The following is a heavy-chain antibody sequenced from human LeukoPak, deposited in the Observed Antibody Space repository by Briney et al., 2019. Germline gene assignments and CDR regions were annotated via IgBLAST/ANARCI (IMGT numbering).Heavy chain of an antibody. CDR2: INGYGSST. CDR3: ARGEYYFDY. D-gene: IGHD3-10*01. Sequence: GGSLRLSCAASGFTFVSYWMHWVRQAPGKGLVWVSRINGYGSSTDFADSVKGRFTISRDNAKNTLYLQMNSLRAEDTAVYYCARGEYYFDYWGQGTLVTVSS. J-gene: IGHJ4*02. CDR1: GFTFVSYW. V-gene: IGHV3-74*01.